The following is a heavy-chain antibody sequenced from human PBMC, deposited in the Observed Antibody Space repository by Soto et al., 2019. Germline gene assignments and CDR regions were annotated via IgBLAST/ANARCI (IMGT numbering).Heavy chain of an antibody. CDR1: RGIFSSYT. V-gene: IGHV1-69*01. J-gene: IGHJ6*02. D-gene: IGHD4-17*01. CDR2: IIPIFGSA. Sequence: QVQLLQSGAEVKEPGSSVKVSCTASRGIFSSYTINWLRQAPGQGLEWLGWIIPIFGSASYAQKLQGRVTITADESTSTDYMELSGLRTEDTTVYYCAIVSSTGRVNTLYYAMDLWAQRPTATVSS. CDR3: AIVSSTGRVNTLYYAMDL.